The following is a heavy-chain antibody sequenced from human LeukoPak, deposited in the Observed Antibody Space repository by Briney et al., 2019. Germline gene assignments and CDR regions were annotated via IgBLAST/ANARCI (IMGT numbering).Heavy chain of an antibody. V-gene: IGHV3-23*01. J-gene: IGHJ6*03. CDR1: GFTFDSYA. CDR2: ISGSGDNT. D-gene: IGHD3-3*01. CDR3: AKGKDFQFYYYMDV. Sequence: GGSLRLSCGASGFTFDSYAMNWVRQAPGKGLEWVSAISGSGDNTYSADSVKGRFTISRDNSRNTLYLQMNSLRAEDTAVYYCAKGKDFQFYYYMDVWGKGTTVTVSS.